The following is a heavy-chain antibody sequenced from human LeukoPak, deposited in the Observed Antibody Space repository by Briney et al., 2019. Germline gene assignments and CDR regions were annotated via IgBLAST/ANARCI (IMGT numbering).Heavy chain of an antibody. D-gene: IGHD3-3*01. Sequence: SQTLSLTCTVSGGSISSGGYYRSWIRQHPGKGLEWIGYIYYSGSTYYNPSLKSRVTISVDTSKNQFSLKLSSVTAADTAVYYCARSRTYYDFWPRVWFDPWGQGTLVTVSS. CDR2: IYYSGST. V-gene: IGHV4-31*03. J-gene: IGHJ5*02. CDR3: ARSRTYYDFWPRVWFDP. CDR1: GGSISSGGYY.